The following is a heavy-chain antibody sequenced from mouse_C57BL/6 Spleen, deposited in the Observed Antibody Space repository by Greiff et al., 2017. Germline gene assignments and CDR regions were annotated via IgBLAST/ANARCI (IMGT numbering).Heavy chain of an antibody. J-gene: IGHJ3*01. Sequence: QVQLQQPGAELVKPGASVKLSCKASGYTFTSYWMHWVKQRPGQGLEWIGMIHPNSGSTNYNEKFKSKATLTVDKSSSTAYMHLSSLTSEDSAVYYCACARGYGNYFWFAYWGQGTLVTVSA. CDR3: ACARGYGNYFWFAY. CDR2: IHPNSGST. CDR1: GYTFTSYW. D-gene: IGHD2-1*01. V-gene: IGHV1-64*01.